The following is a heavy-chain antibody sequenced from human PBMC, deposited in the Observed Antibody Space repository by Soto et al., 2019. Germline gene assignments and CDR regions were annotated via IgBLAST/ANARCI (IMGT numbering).Heavy chain of an antibody. CDR2: ISAYDDNT. J-gene: IGHJ6*02. D-gene: IGHD3-22*01. CDR1: GYRFTSHG. V-gene: IGHV1-18*01. CDR3: ARGGYYDSSGSRNNHYYGMNV. Sequence: QAQLVQSGPEVKKPGASVKVSCKASGYRFTSHGISWVRQAPGQGLEWLGWISAYDDNTKYAQTLQGRVSMSTDTSTNTAYMELRSLRSDDTAMYYCARGGYYDSSGSRNNHYYGMNVWGQGTTVTVSS.